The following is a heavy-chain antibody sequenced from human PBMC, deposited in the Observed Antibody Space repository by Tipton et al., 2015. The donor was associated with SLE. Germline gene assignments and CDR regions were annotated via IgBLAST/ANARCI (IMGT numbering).Heavy chain of an antibody. CDR1: GYSFTSYW. J-gene: IGHJ4*02. V-gene: IGHV5-51*03. CDR2: IYPADSDT. Sequence: QLVQSGAEVKKPGESLKISCKGSGYSFTSYWIGWVRQMPGKGLEWMGIIYPADSDTRYSPSFQGQVTISADKSITTAYLQWSSLTASDTARYYCARLGSYSWYRHCFVYWGPGTLVTVSS. D-gene: IGHD6-13*01. CDR3: ARLGSYSWYRHCFVY.